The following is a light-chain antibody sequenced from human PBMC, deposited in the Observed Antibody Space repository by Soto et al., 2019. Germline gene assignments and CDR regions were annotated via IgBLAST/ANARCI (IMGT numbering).Light chain of an antibody. V-gene: IGKV3-15*01. J-gene: IGKJ3*01. Sequence: EIVMTQSPATLSVSPGERATLSCRASQTVGNNVAWYQHQPGQAPGLLVYGASTRATSIPARFSGSGSGTEFTLTISSLQSEDSAVYYCQQYNDWHFTFGPGTKVEIK. CDR2: GAS. CDR1: QTVGNN. CDR3: QQYNDWHFT.